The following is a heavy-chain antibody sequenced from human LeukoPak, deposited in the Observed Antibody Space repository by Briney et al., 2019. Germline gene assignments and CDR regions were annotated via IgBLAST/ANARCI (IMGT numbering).Heavy chain of an antibody. J-gene: IGHJ5*02. CDR2: INPNSGGT. CDR1: GYTFTGYY. CDR3: ARARVLAVNWFDP. D-gene: IGHD2-8*01. V-gene: IGHV1-2*02. Sequence: GASVKVSCKASGYTFTGYYMHWVRQAPGQGLEWMGWINPNSGGTNYAQKFQGRVTMTRDTSISTAYMELSRLRSDDTAVYYCARARVLAVNWFDPWGQGTLVTVSS.